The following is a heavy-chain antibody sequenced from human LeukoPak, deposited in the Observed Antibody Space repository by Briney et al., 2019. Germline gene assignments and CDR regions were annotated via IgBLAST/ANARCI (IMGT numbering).Heavy chain of an antibody. Sequence: ASVTVSCTASGYTFTSYAMHWVRQAPGQRLEWMGWINAGNGNTKYSQKFQGRVTITADESTSTAYMELSSLRSEDTAVYYCARGLNNWNDDYWGQGTLVTVSS. J-gene: IGHJ4*02. CDR2: INAGNGNT. CDR1: GYTFTSYA. CDR3: ARGLNNWNDDY. D-gene: IGHD1-20*01. V-gene: IGHV1-3*01.